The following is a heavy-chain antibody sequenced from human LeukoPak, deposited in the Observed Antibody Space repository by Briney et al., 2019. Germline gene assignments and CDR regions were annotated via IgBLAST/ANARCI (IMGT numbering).Heavy chain of an antibody. CDR3: ARVEEGYGSGRRENYYYYYMDV. V-gene: IGHV6-1*01. CDR2: TYYRSKWYN. J-gene: IGHJ6*03. CDR1: GDSVSSNSAA. Sequence: SQTLSLTCAISGDSVSSNSAAWNWIRQSPSRGLEWLGRTYYRSKWYNDYAVSVKSRITIKPDTSKNQFSLQLNSVTPEDTAVYYCARVEEGYGSGRRENYYYYYMDVWGKGTTVTISS. D-gene: IGHD3-10*01.